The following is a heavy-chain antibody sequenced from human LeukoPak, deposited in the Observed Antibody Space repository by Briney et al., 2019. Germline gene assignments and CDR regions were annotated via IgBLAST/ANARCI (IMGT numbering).Heavy chain of an antibody. J-gene: IGHJ3*02. CDR1: GFTFSNYW. V-gene: IGHV3-7*01. Sequence: PGGSLRLSCAASGFTFSNYWMTWVRQTPGKGLEWVANINRTGSEKYYVDSVKGRFAVSRDNVKNSLYLQMDSLRVEDSAVYYCARDEGSFDMWGQGTMVTVSS. CDR3: ARDEGSFDM. CDR2: INRTGSEK.